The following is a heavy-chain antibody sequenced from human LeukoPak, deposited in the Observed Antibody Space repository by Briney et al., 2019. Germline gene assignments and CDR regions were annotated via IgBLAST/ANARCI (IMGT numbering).Heavy chain of an antibody. V-gene: IGHV5-51*01. CDR1: XYSFXXXW. Sequence: IXXKGSXYSFXXXWIGXXRXXPXXXXXXXGXXXPGKSDTRYSPSFQGQVTISADKSINTAYLQWGSLRASDTAIYYCARLLGLKVVIPDDEAFDIWGQGTMVTVSS. D-gene: IGHD2-2*01. CDR2: XXPGKSDT. CDR3: ARLLGLKVVIPDDEAFDI. J-gene: IGHJ3*02.